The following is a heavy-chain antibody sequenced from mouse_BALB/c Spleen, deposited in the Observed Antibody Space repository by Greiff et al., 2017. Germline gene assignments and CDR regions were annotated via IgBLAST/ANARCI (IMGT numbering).Heavy chain of an antibody. Sequence: EVQLQQSGPELVKPGASVKISCKASGYSFTGYYMHWVKQSHVKSLEWIGRINPYNGATSYNQNFKDKASLTVDKSSSTAYMELHSLTSEDSAVYYCAHDYDLAMDYWGQGTSVTVSS. CDR1: GYSFTGYY. V-gene: IGHV1-31*01. CDR2: INPYNGAT. D-gene: IGHD2-4*01. CDR3: AHDYDLAMDY. J-gene: IGHJ4*01.